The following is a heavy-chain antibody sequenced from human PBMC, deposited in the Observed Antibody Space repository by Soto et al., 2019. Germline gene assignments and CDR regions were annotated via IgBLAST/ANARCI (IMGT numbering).Heavy chain of an antibody. CDR1: VGTFSSYS. V-gene: IGHV1-69*13. J-gene: IGHJ4*02. D-gene: IGHD1-26*01. CDR2: IIPIFGTA. Sequence: SVNVSFKSTVGTFSSYSISGVRRAPAQGREWVGCIIPIFGTAKYAQKFQGRVTITADEATGAAYMELGSLRSEDTAVYYCASQGGDWGQGTLVTVSS. CDR3: ASQGGD.